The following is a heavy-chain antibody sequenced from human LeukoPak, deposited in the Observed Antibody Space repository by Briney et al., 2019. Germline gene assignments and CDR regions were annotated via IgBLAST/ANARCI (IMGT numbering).Heavy chain of an antibody. V-gene: IGHV3-30-3*01. CDR1: GFTFSSYA. CDR2: ISYDGSNK. Sequence: GRSLRLSCAASGFTFSSYAMHWVRQAPGKGLEWVAVISYDGSNKYHADSVEGRFTISRGNSKNTLYLQMNSLRAEDTAVYYCARDRRDYDFWSGSIDYWGQGTLVTVSS. J-gene: IGHJ4*02. CDR3: ARDRRDYDFWSGSIDY. D-gene: IGHD3-3*01.